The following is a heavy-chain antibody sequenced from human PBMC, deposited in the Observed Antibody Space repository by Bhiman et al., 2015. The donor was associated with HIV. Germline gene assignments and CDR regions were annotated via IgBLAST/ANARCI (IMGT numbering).Heavy chain of an antibody. V-gene: IGHV3-7*02. D-gene: IGHD3-22*01. Sequence: EVRLVESGGALVQPGESLRLSCTTSGFTFGSAWMAWVRQAPGKGLEWVANINPDGSDKYYVDSVKGRFTISRDNARNSQYLEMNSLRAEDTAVYYCAPEGYDSSGYFQPFDYWGQGTLVTVSS. CDR2: INPDGSDK. CDR1: GFTFGSAW. J-gene: IGHJ4*02. CDR3: APEGYDSSGYFQPFDY.